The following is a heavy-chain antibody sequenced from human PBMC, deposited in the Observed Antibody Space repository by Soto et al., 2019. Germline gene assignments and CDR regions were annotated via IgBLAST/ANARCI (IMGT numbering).Heavy chain of an antibody. V-gene: IGHV4-59*01. J-gene: IGHJ5*02. CDR1: GASITTYY. CDR3: ASECAGAHKNNWVDP. CDR2: IHDSGST. Sequence: QVQLQESGPGLVKPSETLSLTCTVSGASITTYYWSWVRQPPGKGLEWIGYIHDSGSTYYNPSLKSRVTLSLDTPRNQLFLKLNSVTAADTPMDYCASECAGAHKNNWVDPWSQGTLVTVSS.